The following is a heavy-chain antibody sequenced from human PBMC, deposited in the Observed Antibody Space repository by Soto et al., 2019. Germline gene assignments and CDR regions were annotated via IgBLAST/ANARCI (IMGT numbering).Heavy chain of an antibody. D-gene: IGHD3-16*01. J-gene: IGHJ3*02. V-gene: IGHV3-11*01. CDR3: AKTKGEIQRPDAVDI. CDR1: GFTFSDYY. Sequence: QVQLVESGGGLVKPGGSLRLSCAASGFTFSDYYISWIRQAPGKGLEWVSYISSSGSTIYYADSVKGRFTISRDNAKNSLYLKMNSLRAEDTAVYYCAKTKGEIQRPDAVDIWGQGPMVTVSS. CDR2: ISSSGSTI.